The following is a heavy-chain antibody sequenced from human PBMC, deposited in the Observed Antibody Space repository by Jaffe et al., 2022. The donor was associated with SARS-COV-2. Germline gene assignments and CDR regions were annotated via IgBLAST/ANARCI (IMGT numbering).Heavy chain of an antibody. CDR1: GFTVSSNY. V-gene: IGHV3-53*04. J-gene: IGHJ5*02. D-gene: IGHD2-2*01. Sequence: EVQLVESGGGLVQPGGSLRLSCAASGFTVSSNYMSWVRQAPGKGLEWVSIIYSGGSTYYADSVKGRFTISRHNSKNTLYLQMNSLRTEDTAVYYCARVPSQYCSSTSCYEGWFDPWGQGTLVTVSS. CDR3: ARVPSQYCSSTSCYEGWFDP. CDR2: IYSGGST.